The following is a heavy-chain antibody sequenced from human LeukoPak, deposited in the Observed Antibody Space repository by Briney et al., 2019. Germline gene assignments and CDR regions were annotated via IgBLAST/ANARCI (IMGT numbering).Heavy chain of an antibody. Sequence: ASVKVSCKASGYTFTSYDINWVRQATGQGLEWMGWMNPNSGNTGYAQKFQGRVTMTRDMSTSTVYMELSSLRSEDTAVYYCARVNFADYVDAFDIWGQGTMVTVSS. D-gene: IGHD4-17*01. V-gene: IGHV1-8*02. CDR1: GYTFTSYD. CDR2: MNPNSGNT. J-gene: IGHJ3*02. CDR3: ARVNFADYVDAFDI.